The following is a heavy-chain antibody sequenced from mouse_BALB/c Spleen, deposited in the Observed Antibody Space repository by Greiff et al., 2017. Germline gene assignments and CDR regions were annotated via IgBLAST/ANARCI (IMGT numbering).Heavy chain of an antibody. CDR2: ISYSGST. Sequence: EVKLVESGPGLVKPSQSLSLTCTVTGYSITSDYAWNWIRQFPGNKLEWMGYISYSGSTSYNPSLKSRISITRDTSKNQFFLQLNSVTTEDTATYYCAGMITTGTWFAYWGQGTLVTVSA. CDR1: GYSITSDYA. J-gene: IGHJ3*01. D-gene: IGHD2-4*01. CDR3: AGMITTGTWFAY. V-gene: IGHV3-2*02.